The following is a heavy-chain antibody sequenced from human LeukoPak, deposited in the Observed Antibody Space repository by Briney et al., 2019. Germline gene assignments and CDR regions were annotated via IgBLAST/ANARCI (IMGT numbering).Heavy chain of an antibody. CDR2: VYFSGST. V-gene: IGHV4-59*08. CDR3: ARHDGTIQLWYQIDS. J-gene: IGHJ4*02. D-gene: IGHD5-18*01. Sequence: SETLSLTCTVSGGSISTYYWSWLRQPPGKGLEWIGYVYFSGSTDYNPSLKSRVTMSVDTSKNQFSLKLSSVTAADTAVYYCARHDGTIQLWYQIDSGGQGILVTVSS. CDR1: GGSISTYY.